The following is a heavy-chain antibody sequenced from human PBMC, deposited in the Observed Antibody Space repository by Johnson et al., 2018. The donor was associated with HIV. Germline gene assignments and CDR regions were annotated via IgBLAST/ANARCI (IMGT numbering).Heavy chain of an antibody. CDR3: AKGRGYDYDALDF. D-gene: IGHD5-12*01. CDR2: ISGTGGTT. J-gene: IGHJ3*01. CDR1: GFTFSTYG. V-gene: IGHV3-23*04. Sequence: VQLVESGGGLVQPGGSLRMSCVASGFTFSTYGMTWVHQAPGKGLEWVSAISGTGGTTYYADSVRGRFSISRDKSKDTLYLQMSSLRAEDTAVYYCAKGRGYDYDALDFWGQGTMVTVSS.